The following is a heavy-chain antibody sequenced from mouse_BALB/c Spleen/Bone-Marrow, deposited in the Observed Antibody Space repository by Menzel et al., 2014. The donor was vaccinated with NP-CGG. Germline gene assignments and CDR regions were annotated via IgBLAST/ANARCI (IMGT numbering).Heavy chain of an antibody. Sequence: VQLKQSGAELVKPGASVKLSCTASGFNIKDTYMHWVKQRPEQGLEWIGRIDPANGNTKYDPKFQGKATITADTSYNTGYLQLSSMTSEDTAVYYCANYYYGSSLFAYWGQGTLVTVSA. CDR1: GFNIKDTY. D-gene: IGHD1-1*01. CDR3: ANYYYGSSLFAY. J-gene: IGHJ3*01. CDR2: IDPANGNT. V-gene: IGHV14-3*02.